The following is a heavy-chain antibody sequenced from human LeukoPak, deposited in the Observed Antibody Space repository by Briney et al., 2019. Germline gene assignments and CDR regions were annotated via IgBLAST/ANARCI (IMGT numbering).Heavy chain of an antibody. D-gene: IGHD3-10*01. J-gene: IGHJ6*03. Sequence: GGSLRLSCAASGFTFSSYWMHWVRQAPGKGLVWVSRINSDGSNTTYADSVKGRFTISRDNAKNTLFLQMNSLRAEDTAVYYCARDPGYGYYGSGRGYYMDVWGKGTTVTISS. CDR2: INSDGSNT. CDR3: ARDPGYGYYGSGRGYYMDV. V-gene: IGHV3-74*01. CDR1: GFTFSSYW.